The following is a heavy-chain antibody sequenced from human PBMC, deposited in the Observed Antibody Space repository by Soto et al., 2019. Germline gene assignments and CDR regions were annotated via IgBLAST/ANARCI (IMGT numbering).Heavy chain of an antibody. CDR1: GGSISSSNW. V-gene: IGHV4-4*02. CDR2: IYHSGST. CDR3: ARVTVRGVIITLGEYYSPY. Sequence: SETLSLTCAVSGGSISSSNWWSWVRQPPGKELEWIGEIYHSGSTNYNPSLKSRVTISVDKSKNQFSLKLSSVTAADTVVYYCARVTVRGVIITLGEYYSPYWGQGTLVTVS. D-gene: IGHD3-10*01. J-gene: IGHJ4*02.